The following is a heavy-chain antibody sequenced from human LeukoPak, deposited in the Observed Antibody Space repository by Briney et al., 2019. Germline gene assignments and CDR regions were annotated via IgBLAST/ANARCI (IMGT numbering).Heavy chain of an antibody. CDR3: ARRPDYGAFFDY. CDR1: GGSISSYY. J-gene: IGHJ4*02. CDR2: ISYSGST. D-gene: IGHD4-17*01. V-gene: IGHV4-39*01. Sequence: SETLSLTCTVSGGSISSYYWGWIRQPPGKGLECIGSISYSGSTDYNPSLKSRVTISVDTSRNQFSLKLSSVTAADTAIYYCARRPDYGAFFDYWGQGTLVTVSS.